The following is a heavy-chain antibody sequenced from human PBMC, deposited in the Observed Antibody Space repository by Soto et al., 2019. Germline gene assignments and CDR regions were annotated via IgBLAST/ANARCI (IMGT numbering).Heavy chain of an antibody. CDR3: ARALVFYDY. Sequence: PSETLSLTCTVSGGSIIGTSYFWVWIRQPPGKGLEWIGSIHSTGNTYYNPSLMSRVTISVDTSKNQFSLILSSVTAADTAVYYCARALVFYDYWGQGALVTVSS. CDR1: GGSIIGTSYF. J-gene: IGHJ4*02. V-gene: IGHV4-39*01. D-gene: IGHD2-21*01. CDR2: IHSTGNT.